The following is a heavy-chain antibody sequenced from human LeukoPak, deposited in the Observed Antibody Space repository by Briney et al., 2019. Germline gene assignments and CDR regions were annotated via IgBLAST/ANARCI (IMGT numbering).Heavy chain of an antibody. CDR2: IYYSGST. CDR3: ARHGLTGAFDI. V-gene: IGHV4-59*08. J-gene: IGHJ3*02. D-gene: IGHD7-27*01. CDR1: GGSISSYY. Sequence: SETLSLTCTVSGGSISSYYWSWIRQPPGKGLEWIGYIYYSGSTNYTPSPKSRVTISVDTSKTQFSLKLSSVTAADTAVYYCARHGLTGAFDIWGQGTMVTVSS.